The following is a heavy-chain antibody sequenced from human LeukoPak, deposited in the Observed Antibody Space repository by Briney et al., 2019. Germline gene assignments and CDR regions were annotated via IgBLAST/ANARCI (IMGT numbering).Heavy chain of an antibody. J-gene: IGHJ1*01. D-gene: IGHD5-18*01. Sequence: QPGGSLTLSCAASGFTFKNYAMSWVRQTTGRGVEWVLAISDNDGSTHYTDSVKGRFTISRDNSKDTVYLQMNNLRAPDTALYFCVRHDSYIPFWGQGSLVTVSS. V-gene: IGHV3-23*01. CDR3: VRHDSYIPF. CDR1: GFTFKNYA. CDR2: ISDNDGST.